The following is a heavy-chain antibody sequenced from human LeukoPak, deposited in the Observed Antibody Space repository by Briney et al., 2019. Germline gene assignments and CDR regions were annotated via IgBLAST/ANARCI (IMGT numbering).Heavy chain of an antibody. CDR3: AREVAVAGPVYYYYGMDV. J-gene: IGHJ6*02. V-gene: IGHV4-34*01. Sequence: SETLSLTRAVYGGSFSGYYWSWIRQPPGKGLEWIGEINHSGSTNYNPSLKSRVTISVDTSKNQFSLKLSSVTAADTAVYYCAREVAVAGPVYYYYGMDVWGQGTTVTVSS. D-gene: IGHD6-19*01. CDR2: INHSGST. CDR1: GGSFSGYY.